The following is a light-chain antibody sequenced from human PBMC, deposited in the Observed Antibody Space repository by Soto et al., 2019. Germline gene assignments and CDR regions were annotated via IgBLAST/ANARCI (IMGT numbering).Light chain of an antibody. CDR2: DAS. CDR1: QSLNIW. J-gene: IGKJ5*01. Sequence: DNPMTQSPSTLSASVEDRVTITCRASQSLNIWLAWYQQKPGRAPKPLIYDASTLKTGVPSRFSGSGSGSEFNFTISGLQPDDFATYFCQQYNTYSTFGQGTRLEIK. V-gene: IGKV1-5*01. CDR3: QQYNTYST.